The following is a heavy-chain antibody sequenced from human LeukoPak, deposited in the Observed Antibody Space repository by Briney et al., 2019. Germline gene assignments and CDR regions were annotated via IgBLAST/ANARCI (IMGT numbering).Heavy chain of an antibody. V-gene: IGHV4-39*01. J-gene: IGHJ6*03. CDR2: IYYSGST. Sequence: SETLSLTCTVSGGSISNSYWSWIRQPPGKGLEWFGSIYYSGSTYYNPSLKSRVTISVDTSKNQFSLKLTSVTAADTAVYYCARRAPYYYMDVWGTGTTVTVSS. CDR3: ARRAPYYYMDV. CDR1: GGSISNSY.